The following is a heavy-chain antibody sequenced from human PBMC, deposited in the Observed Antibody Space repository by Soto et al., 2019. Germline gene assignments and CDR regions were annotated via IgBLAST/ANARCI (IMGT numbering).Heavy chain of an antibody. Sequence: TSETLSLTCSVSGGSISSGGYYWSWNRQHPGKGLEWIGYIYYSGSTYYNPSLKSRVTISVDTSKNQFSLKLSSVTAADTAVYYCASINRYYYGSGSYYNYAFDIWGQGTMVTVSS. CDR1: GGSISSGGYY. V-gene: IGHV4-31*03. J-gene: IGHJ3*02. CDR2: IYYSGST. CDR3: ASINRYYYGSGSYYNYAFDI. D-gene: IGHD3-10*01.